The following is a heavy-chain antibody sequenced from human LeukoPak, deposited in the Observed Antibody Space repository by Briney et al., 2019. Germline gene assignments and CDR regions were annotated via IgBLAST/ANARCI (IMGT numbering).Heavy chain of an antibody. D-gene: IGHD2-2*01. CDR2: IYTSGST. CDR1: GGSISSGTYY. J-gene: IGHJ5*02. CDR3: ARDEPLPAAISP. Sequence: PSETLSLTCTVSGGSISSGTYYWSWIRQPAGKGLEWIGRIYTSGSTNYNPSLKSRVTMSVDTSKNQFSLKLSSVTAADTVVYYCARDEPLPAAISPWGQGTLVTVSS. V-gene: IGHV4-61*02.